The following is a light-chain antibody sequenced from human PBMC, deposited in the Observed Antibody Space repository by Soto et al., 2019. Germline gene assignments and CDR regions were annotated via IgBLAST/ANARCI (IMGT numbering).Light chain of an antibody. V-gene: IGLV2-23*02. CDR1: SSDVGSYIL. CDR3: CSYAGSSARYV. Sequence: QPVLTQPASVSGSPGQSITISCTGTSSDVGSYILVSWYQQHPGEAPKLMIYEVSRRPSGVSDRFSGSKSGNTASLTISGLQAEDEADYYCCSYAGSSARYVFGTGTKLTVL. J-gene: IGLJ1*01. CDR2: EVS.